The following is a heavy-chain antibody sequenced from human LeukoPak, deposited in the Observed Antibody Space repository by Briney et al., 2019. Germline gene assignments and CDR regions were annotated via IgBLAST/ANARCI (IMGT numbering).Heavy chain of an antibody. CDR2: ISYDGSNK. J-gene: IGHJ3*02. Sequence: GGSLRLSCAASGFTFSSYGMHWVRQAPGKGLEWVAVISYDGSNKYYADSVKGRFTISRDNSKNTLYLQMNSLGAEDTAVYYCARDGGYCSGGSCYSDAFDIWGQGTMVTVSS. V-gene: IGHV3-30*19. CDR1: GFTFSSYG. D-gene: IGHD2-15*01. CDR3: ARDGGYCSGGSCYSDAFDI.